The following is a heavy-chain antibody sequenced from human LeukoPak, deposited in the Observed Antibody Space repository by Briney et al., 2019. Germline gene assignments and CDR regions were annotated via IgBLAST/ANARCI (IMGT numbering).Heavy chain of an antibody. J-gene: IGHJ4*02. CDR2: ISYDGSNK. V-gene: IGHV3-30*04. CDR1: GFTFSSYA. CDR3: ARYIAAAGTANSYYFDY. D-gene: IGHD6-13*01. Sequence: GGSLRLSCAASGFTFSSYAMHWVRQAPGKGLEWVAVISYDGSNKYYADSVKGRFTISRDNSKNTLYLQMNSLRAEDTAVYYCARYIAAAGTANSYYFDYWGQGTLVTVSS.